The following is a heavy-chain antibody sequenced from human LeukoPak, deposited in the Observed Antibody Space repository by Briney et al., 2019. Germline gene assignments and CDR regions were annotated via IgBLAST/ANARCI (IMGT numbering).Heavy chain of an antibody. V-gene: IGHV4-39*01. CDR2: IYYSGST. D-gene: IGHD3-10*01. J-gene: IGHJ4*02. Sequence: SETLSLTCTVSGGSISSSSYYWGWIRQPPGKGLEWIGSIYYSGSTYHNPSLKSRVTISVDTSKNQFSLKLSSVTAADTAVYYCARRSGRWWDREYYFDYWGQGTLVTVSS. CDR1: GGSISSSSYY. CDR3: ARRSGRWWDREYYFDY.